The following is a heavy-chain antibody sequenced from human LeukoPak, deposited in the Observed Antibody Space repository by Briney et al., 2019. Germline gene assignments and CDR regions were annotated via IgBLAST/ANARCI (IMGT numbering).Heavy chain of an antibody. J-gene: IGHJ1*01. D-gene: IGHD1-26*01. V-gene: IGHV4-4*07. CDR1: GGSISSYY. CDR3: ARPSIVGDFQH. CDR2: IYTSGST. Sequence: ASETLSLTCTVSGGSISSYYWSWIRQPAGKGVEWIGRIYTSGSTNYNPSLKSRVTISVDTSKNQFSLKLSSVTAADTAVYYCARPSIVGDFQHWGQGTLVTVSS.